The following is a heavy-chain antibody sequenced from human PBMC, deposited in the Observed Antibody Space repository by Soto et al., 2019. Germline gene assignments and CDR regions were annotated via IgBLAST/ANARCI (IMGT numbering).Heavy chain of an antibody. Sequence: ASVKVSCKAPGYTFTSYAMHWVRQAPGQRLEWMGWINAGNGNTKYSQKFQGRVTITRDTSASTAYMELSSLRSEDTAVYYCARDLRGVATIAGGNWFEPRGQGTLVTVSS. CDR3: ARDLRGVATIAGGNWFEP. CDR1: GYTFTSYA. D-gene: IGHD5-12*01. V-gene: IGHV1-3*01. J-gene: IGHJ5*02. CDR2: INAGNGNT.